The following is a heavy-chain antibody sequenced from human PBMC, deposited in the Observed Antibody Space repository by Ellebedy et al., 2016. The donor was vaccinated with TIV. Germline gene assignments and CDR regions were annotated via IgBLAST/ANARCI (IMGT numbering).Heavy chain of an antibody. CDR1: GFTLSNGW. CDR2: ISSKTVGETT. Sequence: GESLKISCAASGFTLSNGWMNWVRQAPGMGLEWVGRISSKTVGETTEYAAPVKGRFTISRDDSKNTLYLQMNSLKTEDTAVYYCAKGTSRKGSSCFDYWGQGTLVTVSS. V-gene: IGHV3-15*07. D-gene: IGHD6-6*01. J-gene: IGHJ4*02. CDR3: AKGTSRKGSSCFDY.